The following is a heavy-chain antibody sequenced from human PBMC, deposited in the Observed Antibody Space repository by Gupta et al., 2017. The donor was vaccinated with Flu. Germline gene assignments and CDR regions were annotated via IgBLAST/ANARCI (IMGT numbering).Heavy chain of an antibody. CDR1: GYKFISYH. J-gene: IGHJ4*02. Sequence: QLQLVQSGADVRKPGASVKVSCKASGYKFISYHIYWVRQATGQGLEWVGWIDPNTGNAGSAQNFQGRVSLSRDTSISTAYMELTNLKSEDAAVYYCARVPVRYGGNSRLDSWGQGTLVTVSA. CDR2: IDPNTGNA. CDR3: ARVPVRYGGNSRLDS. V-gene: IGHV1-8*01. D-gene: IGHD3-16*02.